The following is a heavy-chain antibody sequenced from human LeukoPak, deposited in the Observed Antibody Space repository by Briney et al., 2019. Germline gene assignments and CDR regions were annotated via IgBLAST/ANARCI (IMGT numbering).Heavy chain of an antibody. D-gene: IGHD3-22*01. V-gene: IGHV3-23*01. J-gene: IGHJ4*02. Sequence: PGGSLRLSCAASGFTFISYAMSWVRQAPGKGLEWVSSISGSGGSTYYADFVKGRFTISRDNSKNILYLQMNSLRADDTAVYYCARDHYYDSSDYYVATPNWWGQGTLVTVSS. CDR1: GFTFISYA. CDR3: ARDHYYDSSDYYVATPNW. CDR2: ISGSGGST.